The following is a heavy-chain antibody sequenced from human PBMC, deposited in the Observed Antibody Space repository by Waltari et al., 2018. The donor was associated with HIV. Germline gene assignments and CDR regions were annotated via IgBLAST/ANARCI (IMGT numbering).Heavy chain of an antibody. CDR2: IYSGGST. CDR3: AMGPLMVRRRVNAFDI. CDR1: EFTVSTNY. V-gene: IGHV3-53*02. J-gene: IGHJ3*02. Sequence: EVQLVETGGGLIQPGGSLRLSCAASEFTVSTNYMSWVRQAPGKGLDVVSVIYSGGSTYYADSVKGRFTISRDNSKNTLYLQMDSLRAEDTAVYYCAMGPLMVRRRVNAFDIWGQGTMVTVSS. D-gene: IGHD3-10*01.